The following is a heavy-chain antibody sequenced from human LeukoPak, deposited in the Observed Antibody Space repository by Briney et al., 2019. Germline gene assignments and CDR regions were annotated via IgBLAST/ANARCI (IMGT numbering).Heavy chain of an antibody. CDR2: IYYSGST. CDR1: GGSISSSSYY. D-gene: IGHD3/OR15-3a*01. Sequence: SETLSLTCTVSGGSISSSSYYWGWIRQPPGKGLQWIGSIYYSGSTYYNPSLKSRVTISVDTSKNQFSLKLSSVTAADTAVYYCARQTGSGLFILPGGQGTLVTVSS. CDR3: ARQTGSGLFILP. V-gene: IGHV4-39*01. J-gene: IGHJ4*02.